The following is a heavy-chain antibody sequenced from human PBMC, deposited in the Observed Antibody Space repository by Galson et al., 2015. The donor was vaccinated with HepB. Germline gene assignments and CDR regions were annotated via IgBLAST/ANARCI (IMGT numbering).Heavy chain of an antibody. CDR1: GFTFNYYG. V-gene: IGHV3-33*01. CDR3: ARDADTSASYWYFDL. CDR2: IQFDGSRT. J-gene: IGHJ2*01. D-gene: IGHD3-22*01. Sequence: SLRLSCAASGFTFNYYGMHWVRQAPGKGLEWVSAIQFDGSRTYYKDSVKGRLAVSRDDSRDTLYLQMNSLRGEDTAVYYCARDADTSASYWYFDLWGRGTLVTVSS.